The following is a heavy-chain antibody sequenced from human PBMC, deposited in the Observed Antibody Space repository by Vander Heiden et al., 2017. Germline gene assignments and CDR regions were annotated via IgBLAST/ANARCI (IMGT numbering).Heavy chain of an antibody. CDR1: GFTFDDYA. CDR3: AKDISRIAVAGLNWFDP. CDR2: ISWNSGSI. Sequence: EVQLVESGGGLVQPGRSLRLSCAASGFTFDDYAMHWVRQAPGKGLEWVSGISWNSGSIGYADYVKGRFTISRDNAKNSLYLQMNSLRAEDTALYYCAKDISRIAVAGLNWFDPWGQGTLVTVSS. D-gene: IGHD6-19*01. J-gene: IGHJ5*02. V-gene: IGHV3-9*01.